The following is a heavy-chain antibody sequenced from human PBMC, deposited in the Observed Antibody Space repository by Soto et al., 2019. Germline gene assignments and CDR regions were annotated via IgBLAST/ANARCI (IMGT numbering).Heavy chain of an antibody. CDR3: AKDRYLDHDSRGYLFDN. J-gene: IGHJ4*02. V-gene: IGHV3-23*01. CDR2: ISRYGDIT. D-gene: IGHD3-22*01. Sequence: EVQLLESGGDLIQPGGSLRLSCAASGFTFNIYAMTWVRQAPGKGLEWVSAISRYGDITYYADSVEGRFSISRDNSKNTLYLQMNSLRAEDTAVYYCAKDRYLDHDSRGYLFDNWGQGTRVTVSS. CDR1: GFTFNIYA.